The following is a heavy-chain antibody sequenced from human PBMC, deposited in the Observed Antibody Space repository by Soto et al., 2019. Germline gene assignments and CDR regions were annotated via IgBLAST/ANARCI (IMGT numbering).Heavy chain of an antibody. CDR2: ISYDGSNK. V-gene: IGHV3-30-3*01. Sequence: QVQLVESGGGVVQPGRSLRLSCAASGFTFSSYAMHWVRQAPGKGLEWVAVISYDGSNKYYADSVKGRFTISRDNSKNTLYLQMNSLRAEDTAVYYCARGSVYGDYGGYYWGQGTLVTVSS. D-gene: IGHD4-17*01. J-gene: IGHJ4*02. CDR1: GFTFSSYA. CDR3: ARGSVYGDYGGYY.